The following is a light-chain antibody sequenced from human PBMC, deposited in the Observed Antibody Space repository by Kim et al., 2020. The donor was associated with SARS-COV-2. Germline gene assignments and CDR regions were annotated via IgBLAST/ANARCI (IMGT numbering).Light chain of an antibody. Sequence: QGQTPTIAGYGDKLGDKYACWYQQKPGQSPVLVIYQDIKRPSGIPERFAGSNSGNTATLTISGTQAMDEADYHCQAWDSSTPVVFGGGTKLTVL. CDR1: KLGDKY. J-gene: IGLJ2*01. CDR2: QDI. CDR3: QAWDSSTPVV. V-gene: IGLV3-1*01.